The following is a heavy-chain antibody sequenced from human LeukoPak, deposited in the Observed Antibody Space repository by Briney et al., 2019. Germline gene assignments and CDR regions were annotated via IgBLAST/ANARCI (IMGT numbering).Heavy chain of an antibody. Sequence: GASLRLSCKGSGFTFSDCDMNWVRQAPGQGLEWISSINGRSSHIYYAESIKGRFSITSDKSKNSLYLELNSLRAEDTAVYFCTRAFPPLRTATAGDLWGQGTLVSVSS. CDR1: GFTFSDCD. CDR2: INGRSSHI. D-gene: IGHD4-11*01. J-gene: IGHJ5*02. V-gene: IGHV3-21*04. CDR3: TRAFPPLRTATAGDL.